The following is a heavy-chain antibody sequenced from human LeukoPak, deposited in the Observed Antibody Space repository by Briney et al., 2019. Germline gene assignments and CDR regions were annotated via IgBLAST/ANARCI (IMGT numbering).Heavy chain of an antibody. V-gene: IGHV1-18*01. CDR2: ITPYNGNR. D-gene: IGHD3-22*01. CDR1: GYTFTSYS. Sequence: ASVKVSCKASGYTFTSYSISWVRQAPGQGLEWMGWITPYNGNRNNAQKFQGRVTMTTDRSTNTAYMELRSLRSDDTAIYYCASDTNYYDSSGPFGHWGQGTLVTVYS. J-gene: IGHJ4*02. CDR3: ASDTNYYDSSGPFGH.